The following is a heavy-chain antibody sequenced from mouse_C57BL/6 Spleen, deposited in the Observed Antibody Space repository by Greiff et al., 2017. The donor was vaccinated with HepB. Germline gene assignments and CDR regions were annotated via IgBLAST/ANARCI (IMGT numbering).Heavy chain of an antibody. CDR3: ARGYYDYGWYFDV. CDR2: ISSGSSTI. CDR1: GFTFSDYG. J-gene: IGHJ1*03. V-gene: IGHV5-17*01. D-gene: IGHD2-4*01. Sequence: EVMLVESGGGLVKPGGSLKLSCAASGFTFSDYGMHWVRQAPEKGLEWVAYISSGSSTIYYADTVKGRFTISRDNAKNTLFLQMTSLRSEDTAMYYCARGYYDYGWYFDVWGTGTTVTSPQ.